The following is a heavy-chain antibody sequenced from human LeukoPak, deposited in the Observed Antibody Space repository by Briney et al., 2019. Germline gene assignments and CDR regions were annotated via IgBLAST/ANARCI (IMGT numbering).Heavy chain of an antibody. Sequence: SETLSLTCAVYGGSFSGYYWSWIRQPPGKGLEWIGEINHSGSTNYNPSLKSRVTISVDTSKNQFSLKLSSVTAADTAVYYCARHYYGSGSYYNRLNGFDPWGQGTLVTVSS. CDR1: GGSFSGYY. CDR2: INHSGST. D-gene: IGHD3-10*01. CDR3: ARHYYGSGSYYNRLNGFDP. V-gene: IGHV4-34*01. J-gene: IGHJ5*02.